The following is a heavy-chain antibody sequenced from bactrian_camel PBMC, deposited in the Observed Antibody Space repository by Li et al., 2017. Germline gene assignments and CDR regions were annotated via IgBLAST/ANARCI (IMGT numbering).Heavy chain of an antibody. D-gene: IGHD3*01. V-gene: IGHV3S53*01. J-gene: IGHJ4*01. CDR2: IDRAGTT. Sequence: QVQLVESGGGSVQPGGSLRLSCAASGTTYCMGWFRQAPGKEREAVAVIDRAGTTSYADSVKGRFTIARDNAKNTVYLQMNSLKIEDTAVYYCALGSSRQATMTARGKGTQVTVS. CDR1: GTTYC.